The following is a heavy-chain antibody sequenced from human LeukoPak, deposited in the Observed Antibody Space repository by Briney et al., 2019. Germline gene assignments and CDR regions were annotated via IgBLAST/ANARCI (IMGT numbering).Heavy chain of an antibody. CDR1: GGTFSSYA. Sequence: SVKVSCKASGGTFSSYAISWVRQAPGQGLEWMGGIIPIFGTANYAQKFQGRVTITADESTSTAYMELSSLRSEDTAVYYCAREGVAATHYYYYYYGMDVWGQGTTVTVSS. J-gene: IGHJ6*02. CDR2: IIPIFGTA. CDR3: AREGVAATHYYYYYYGMDV. D-gene: IGHD2-15*01. V-gene: IGHV1-69*13.